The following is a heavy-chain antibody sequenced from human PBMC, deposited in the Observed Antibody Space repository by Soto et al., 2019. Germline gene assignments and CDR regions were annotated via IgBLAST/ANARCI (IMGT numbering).Heavy chain of an antibody. CDR1: GGTFSSYA. V-gene: IGHV1-69*13. Sequence: SVKVSCKASGGTFSSYAISWVRQAPGQGLEWMGGIIPIFGTANYAQKFQGRVTITADESTSTAYMELSSLRSEDTAVYYCGRDRPDSSGYYYAYFDYWGQGTLVTVSS. CDR2: IIPIFGTA. CDR3: GRDRPDSSGYYYAYFDY. J-gene: IGHJ4*02. D-gene: IGHD3-22*01.